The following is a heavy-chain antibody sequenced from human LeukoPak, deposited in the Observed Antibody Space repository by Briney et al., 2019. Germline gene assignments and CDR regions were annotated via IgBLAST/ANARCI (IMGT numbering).Heavy chain of an antibody. J-gene: IGHJ3*02. CDR1: GGSISSYY. Sequence: SETLSLACTVSGGSISSYYWSWIRQPAGKGLEWIGRIYTSGSTNYNPSLKSRVTMSVDTSKNQFSLKLSSVTAADTAVYYCASEGDIVVDAFDIWGQGTMVTVSS. CDR2: IYTSGST. D-gene: IGHD2-2*01. CDR3: ASEGDIVVDAFDI. V-gene: IGHV4-4*07.